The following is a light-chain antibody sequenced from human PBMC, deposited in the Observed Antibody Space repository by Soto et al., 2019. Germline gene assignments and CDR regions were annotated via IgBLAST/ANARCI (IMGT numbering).Light chain of an antibody. V-gene: IGKV3-15*01. Sequence: EIVMTQSPFTLSVSPGERATLSCRASQSVSSNLAWYQQKPGQAPRLLIYGASSRATGIPVRFSGSGSGTEFTLTISSLQSEDSAVYYCQQYHSWPPFTFGQGTKLEIK. CDR2: GAS. J-gene: IGKJ2*01. CDR1: QSVSSN. CDR3: QQYHSWPPFT.